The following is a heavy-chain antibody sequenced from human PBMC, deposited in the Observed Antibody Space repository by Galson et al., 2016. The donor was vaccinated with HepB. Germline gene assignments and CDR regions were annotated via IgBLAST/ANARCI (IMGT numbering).Heavy chain of an antibody. CDR3: ARNPALTGDFDY. V-gene: IGHV1-8*01. D-gene: IGHD7-27*01. CDR2: MNPNSGNT. Sequence: GLMNPNSGNTGYAQKFQGRITMTRDISISTAYMELSSLRSEDTAVYYCARNPALTGDFDYWGQGSLVTVSS. J-gene: IGHJ4*02.